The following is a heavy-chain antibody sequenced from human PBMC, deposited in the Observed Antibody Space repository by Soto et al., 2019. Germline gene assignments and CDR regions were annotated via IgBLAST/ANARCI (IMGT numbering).Heavy chain of an antibody. V-gene: IGHV1-24*01. CDR1: GYTLTELS. CDR3: ATSTGWVDAFDI. D-gene: IGHD1-26*01. Sequence: ALVKVSCKVSGYTLTELSMHWVRQAPGKGPEWMGGFDPEDGETIYAQKFQGRVTMTEDTSTDTAYMELSSLRSEDTAVYYCATSTGWVDAFDIWGQGTMVT. CDR2: FDPEDGET. J-gene: IGHJ3*02.